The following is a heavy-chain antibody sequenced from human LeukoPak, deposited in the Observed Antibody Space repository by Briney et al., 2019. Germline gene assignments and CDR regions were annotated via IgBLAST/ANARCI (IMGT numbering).Heavy chain of an antibody. J-gene: IGHJ2*01. Sequence: SETLSLTCTVSGGSISSYYWSWIRQPPGKGLEWIGYIYYSGSTNYNPSLKSRVTISVDTSKNQFSLKLSSVTAADTAVYYCAGSEATLPSWYFDLWGRGTLVTVSS. CDR3: AGSEATLPSWYFDL. V-gene: IGHV4-59*08. CDR1: GGSISSYY. CDR2: IYYSGST.